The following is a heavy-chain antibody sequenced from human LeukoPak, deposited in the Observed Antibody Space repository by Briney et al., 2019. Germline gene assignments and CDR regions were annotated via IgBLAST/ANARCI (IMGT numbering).Heavy chain of an antibody. J-gene: IGHJ4*02. CDR1: GDSVSSDSVA. Sequence: SQTLSLTCVISGDSVSSDSVAWNWIRQSPSRGLEWLGRTYYRSKWYNDYAVSVKSRITINPDTSKNQFSLQLNSVTPEDTAVYYCARDLVGSYSRFDYWGQGTLVTVSS. V-gene: IGHV6-1*01. D-gene: IGHD1-26*01. CDR2: TYYRSKWYN. CDR3: ARDLVGSYSRFDY.